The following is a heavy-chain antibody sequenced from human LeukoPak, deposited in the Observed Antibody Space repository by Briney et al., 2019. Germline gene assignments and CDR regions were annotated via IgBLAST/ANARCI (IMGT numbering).Heavy chain of an antibody. CDR2: INHSGST. D-gene: IGHD3-22*01. Sequence: SETLSLTCAVYGGSFSGYYWSWIRQPPGKGLEWIGEINHSGSTNYNPSLKSRVTISVDTSKNQFSLKLSSVTAADTAVYYCARGRRITMIVVVISNAFDIWGQGTIVTVSS. J-gene: IGHJ3*02. CDR1: GGSFSGYY. CDR3: ARGRRITMIVVVISNAFDI. V-gene: IGHV4-34*01.